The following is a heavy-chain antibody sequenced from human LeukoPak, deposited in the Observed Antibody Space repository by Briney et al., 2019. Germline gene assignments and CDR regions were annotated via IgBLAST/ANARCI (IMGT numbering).Heavy chain of an antibody. CDR3: AGGGGWVFYS. CDR2: IKPDGSAT. CDR1: GFTFSSHW. V-gene: IGHV3-7*04. D-gene: IGHD2-15*01. J-gene: IGHJ4*02. Sequence: GGSLRLSCAASGFTFSSHWMTWVRQAPGKGLEWVANIKPDGSATSYVDSVKGRFTISRDNVKNSVYLQMNSLRAEDTAVYYCAGGGGWVFYSWGQGTLVTVSA.